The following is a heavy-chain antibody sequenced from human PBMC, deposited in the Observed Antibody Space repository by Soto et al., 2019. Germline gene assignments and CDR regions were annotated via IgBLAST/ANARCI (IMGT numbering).Heavy chain of an antibody. D-gene: IGHD3-22*01. CDR1: GFTFSSYA. J-gene: IGHJ5*02. V-gene: IGHV3-23*01. Sequence: PGGSLRLSCAASGFTFSSYAMSWVRQAPGKGLEWVSAISGSGGSTYYADSVKGRFTISRDNSKNTLYLQMNSLRAEDTAVYYCAKAPHSSGYYNWFDPWGQGTLVTVSS. CDR3: AKAPHSSGYYNWFDP. CDR2: ISGSGGST.